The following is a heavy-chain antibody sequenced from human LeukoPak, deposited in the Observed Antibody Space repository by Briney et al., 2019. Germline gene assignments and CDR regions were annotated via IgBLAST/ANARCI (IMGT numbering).Heavy chain of an antibody. CDR3: ARGGRSVLYYFDY. V-gene: IGHV3-21*01. D-gene: IGHD3-16*01. CDR1: GFTLNSYS. Sequence: GGSLRLSCAASGFTLNSYSMNWVRQAPGKGLEWVSSISSSSSYIYYADSVKGRFTISRDNAKNSLYLQMNSLRAEDTAVYYCARGGRSVLYYFDYWGQGTLVTVSS. CDR2: ISSSSSYI. J-gene: IGHJ4*02.